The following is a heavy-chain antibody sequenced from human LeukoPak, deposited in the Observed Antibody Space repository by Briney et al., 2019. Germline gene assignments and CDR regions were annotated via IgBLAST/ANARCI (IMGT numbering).Heavy chain of an antibody. V-gene: IGHV1-2*06. Sequence: ASVKVSCKASGYTFTGYYMHWVRQAPGQGREWMGRINPNSGGTNYAQKFQGRVTITRDTSISTAYMELSRLRSDDTAVYYCARDVDYYNWFDPWGQGTLVTVSS. J-gene: IGHJ5*02. CDR1: GYTFTGYY. CDR3: ARDVDYYNWFDP. CDR2: INPNSGGT. D-gene: IGHD4-11*01.